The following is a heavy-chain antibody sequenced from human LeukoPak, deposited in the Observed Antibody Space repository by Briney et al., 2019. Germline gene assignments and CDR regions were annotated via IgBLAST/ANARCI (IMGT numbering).Heavy chain of an antibody. CDR2: ISYDGSNK. CDR1: GFTFSSYA. J-gene: IGHJ4*02. CDR3: ARESPSTGFDY. D-gene: IGHD4-17*01. V-gene: IGHV3-30-3*01. Sequence: PGGSLRLSCAAPGFTFSSYAMHWVRQAPGKGLEWVAVISYDGSNKYYADSVKGRFTISRDNSKNTLYLQMNSLRAEDTAVYYCARESPSTGFDYWGQGTLVTVSS.